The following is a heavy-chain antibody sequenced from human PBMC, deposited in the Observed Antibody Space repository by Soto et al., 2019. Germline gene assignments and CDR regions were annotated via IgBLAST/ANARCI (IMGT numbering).Heavy chain of an antibody. CDR3: ARGSGCSTSSSNLDY. CDR2: IYHTGST. D-gene: IGHD6-19*01. CDR1: GGSVTSSDW. V-gene: IGHV4-4*02. J-gene: IGHJ4*02. Sequence: QVRLQESGPGLVKPSGTLSLACAVSGGSVTSSDWWSWVRQPPGKGLEWIGDIYHTGSTNYNPSLESRGTISLDKSKNQVSLNLKSVTAADTAVYYCARGSGCSTSSSNLDYWGQGTLVTVSS.